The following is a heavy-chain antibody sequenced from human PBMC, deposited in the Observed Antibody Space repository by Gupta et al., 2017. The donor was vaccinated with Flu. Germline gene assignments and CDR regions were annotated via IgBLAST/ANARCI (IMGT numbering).Heavy chain of an antibody. D-gene: IGHD2-15*01. Sequence: YGITWVRQAPGQGLEWMGWISSYNGNTNYEQKLQGRVTMTTDTSTTTTYLELTNLRSDDTAVYYCARGAVGNPRWYFDYCGQGTLVTVS. V-gene: IGHV1-18*04. CDR3: ARGAVGNPRWYFDY. CDR2: ISSYNGNT. CDR1: YG. J-gene: IGHJ4*02.